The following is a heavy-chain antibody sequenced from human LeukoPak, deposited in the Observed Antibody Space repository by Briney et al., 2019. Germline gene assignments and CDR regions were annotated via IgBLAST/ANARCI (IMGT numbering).Heavy chain of an antibody. CDR3: AKDGHYYYYYMDV. Sequence: GGSLRLSCTASGFTFDDYAMHWVRQAPGKGLEWVSAISGTGGSTYYADSVKGRFTISRDNSKNTLYLQMNSLRAEDTAVYYCAKDGHYYYYYMDVWGKGTTVTVSS. D-gene: IGHD3/OR15-3a*01. J-gene: IGHJ6*03. CDR1: GFTFDDYA. V-gene: IGHV3-23*01. CDR2: ISGTGGST.